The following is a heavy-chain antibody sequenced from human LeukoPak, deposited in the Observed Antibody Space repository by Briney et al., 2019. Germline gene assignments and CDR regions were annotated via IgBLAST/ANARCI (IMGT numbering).Heavy chain of an antibody. CDR1: GGSFSGYY. CDR3: ARPKLGYSSSSVAFDI. V-gene: IGHV4-34*01. Sequence: SETLSLTCAVYGGSFSGYYWSWIRQPPGKGLEWIGEINHSGSTNYNPSLKSRVTISVDTSKNQFSLKLSSVTAADTAVYYCARPKLGYSSSSVAFDIWGQGTMVTVSS. CDR2: INHSGST. D-gene: IGHD6-6*01. J-gene: IGHJ3*02.